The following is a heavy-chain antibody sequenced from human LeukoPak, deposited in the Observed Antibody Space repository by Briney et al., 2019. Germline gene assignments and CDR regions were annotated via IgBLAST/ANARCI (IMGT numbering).Heavy chain of an antibody. D-gene: IGHD3-22*01. V-gene: IGHV4-4*02. CDR1: GGSISSSNW. CDR2: IYHSGST. CDR3: ARLYYYDSSGYPEDY. Sequence: SETLSLTCAVSGGSISSSNWWSWVRQPPGKGLEWIGEIYHSGSTNYNPSLKSRVTISVDKSKNQFSLKLSSVTAADTAVYYCARLYYYDSSGYPEDYWGQGTLVTVSS. J-gene: IGHJ4*02.